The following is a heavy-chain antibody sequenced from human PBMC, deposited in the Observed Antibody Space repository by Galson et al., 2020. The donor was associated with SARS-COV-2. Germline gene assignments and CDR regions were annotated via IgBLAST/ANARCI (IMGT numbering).Heavy chain of an antibody. Sequence: GESLKISCKGSGYSFTNYWIGWVRQMPGKGLEWMGIIYPDDSDTRYSTSFQGQVTISADKSISTAYLQWTSLKASDTAMYYCARGEDGYSSYFDYWGQGTLVTVSS. J-gene: IGHJ4*02. V-gene: IGHV5-51*01. CDR1: GYSFTNYW. CDR3: ARGEDGYSSYFDY. D-gene: IGHD5-18*01. CDR2: IYPDDSDT.